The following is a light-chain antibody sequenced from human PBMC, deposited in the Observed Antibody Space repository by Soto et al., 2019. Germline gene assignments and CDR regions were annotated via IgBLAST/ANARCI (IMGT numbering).Light chain of an antibody. CDR2: AAS. CDR3: QQLNSYSLT. Sequence: DIQLTQSPSFLSASVGDRVTITCRASQGISSYLAWYQQKPGKAPNLLIYAASTLQVGVPSRFSGSGSGTEFTLTISSLQPEDFATYYCQQLNSYSLTFGGGTKVEIK. V-gene: IGKV1-9*01. CDR1: QGISSY. J-gene: IGKJ4*01.